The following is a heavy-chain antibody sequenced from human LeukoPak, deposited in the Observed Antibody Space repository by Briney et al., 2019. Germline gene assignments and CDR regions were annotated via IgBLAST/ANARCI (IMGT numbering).Heavy chain of an antibody. D-gene: IGHD5-24*01. Sequence: PLRLSCSASGFTFDDYAMHWVRQAPGKGLEWVSGISWNSSSIGYTDSVKGRFAISRDNAENSLYLQMNSLRADDMALYYCAKGDGYTLRGAFDYWGQGTLVTVSS. CDR3: AKGDGYTLRGAFDY. V-gene: IGHV3-9*03. CDR1: GFTFDDYA. CDR2: ISWNSSSI. J-gene: IGHJ4*02.